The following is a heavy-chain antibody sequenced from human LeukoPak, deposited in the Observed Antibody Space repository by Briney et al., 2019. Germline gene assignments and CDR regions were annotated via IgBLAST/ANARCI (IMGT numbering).Heavy chain of an antibody. Sequence: GGSLRLSCAASGFTVSSNYMSWVRQAPGKGLEWVSVIYSGGSTYYADSVKGRFTISRDNSKNTLYLQMNSLRAEDTAVYYCARERPQYYYYYYMDVWGKGTTVTVSS. J-gene: IGHJ6*03. CDR3: ARERPQYYYYYYMDV. CDR1: GFTVSSNY. CDR2: IYSGGST. V-gene: IGHV3-66*02.